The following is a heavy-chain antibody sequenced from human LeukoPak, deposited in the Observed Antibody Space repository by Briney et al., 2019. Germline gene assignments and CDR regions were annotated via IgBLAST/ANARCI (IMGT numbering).Heavy chain of an antibody. CDR2: ISYDGSNK. CDR3: ARDLGYYYDSSGSPFDY. Sequence: GRSLRLSCAASGFTFSSYAMHWGPAAPGTGLEWVAVISYDGSNKYYADSVKGRFTISRDNAKNSLYLQMNSLGAEDTAVYYCARDLGYYYDSSGSPFDYWGQGTLVTVSS. D-gene: IGHD3-22*01. CDR1: GFTFSSYA. J-gene: IGHJ4*02. V-gene: IGHV3-30*04.